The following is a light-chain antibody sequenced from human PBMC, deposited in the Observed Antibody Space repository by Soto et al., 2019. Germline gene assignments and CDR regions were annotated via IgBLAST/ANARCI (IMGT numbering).Light chain of an antibody. CDR2: GAS. CDR1: QNIKDY. CDR3: QQYNTWPRT. J-gene: IGKJ1*01. Sequence: EIVMTQSPATLSMSPGERATLSCRASQNIKDYLAWFQQKPGQAPRLLIYGASTRATAIPARFSGSGSGTEFTLSIRSLQSEDFAVYYCQQYNTWPRTFGQGTNVETK. V-gene: IGKV3-15*01.